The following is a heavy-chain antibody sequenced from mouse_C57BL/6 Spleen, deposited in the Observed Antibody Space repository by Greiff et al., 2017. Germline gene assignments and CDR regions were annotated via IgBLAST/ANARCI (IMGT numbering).Heavy chain of an antibody. J-gene: IGHJ4*01. CDR2: ILPGSGST. CDR1: GYTFTGYW. V-gene: IGHV1-9*01. CDR3: ARSYDSYAMDY. Sequence: LVESGAELMKPGASVKLSCKATGYTFTGYWIEWVKQRPGHGLEWIGEILPGSGSTNYNEKFKSTATLTVDKSSSTAYMQISSLTSEDSAVSYCARSYDSYAMDYWGQGTSVTGSS.